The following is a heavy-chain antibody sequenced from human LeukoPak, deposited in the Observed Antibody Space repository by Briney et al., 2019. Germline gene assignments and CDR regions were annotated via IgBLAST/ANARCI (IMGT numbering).Heavy chain of an antibody. D-gene: IGHD5-18*01. Sequence: GGSLRLSCAASGFTFSSYEMNWVRQAPGKGLEWVSYISSSGSTIYYADSVKGRFTISRDNAKNSLYLQMNSLRAEDTAVYYCARGDSDWDTAMVNLDYWGQGTLVTVSS. CDR1: GFTFSSYE. CDR2: ISSSGSTI. V-gene: IGHV3-48*03. J-gene: IGHJ4*02. CDR3: ARGDSDWDTAMVNLDY.